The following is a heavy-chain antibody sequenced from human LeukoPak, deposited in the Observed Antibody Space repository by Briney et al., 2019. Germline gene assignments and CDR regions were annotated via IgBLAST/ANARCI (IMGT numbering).Heavy chain of an antibody. D-gene: IGHD4-17*01. Sequence: SETLSLTCAVYGGSFSGYYWSWIRQPPGKGLEWIGEINHSGSTNYNPSLKSRVTISVDTSKNQFSLKLSSVTAADTAVYYCARRPSRQDYGDNGWGQGTLVTVSS. CDR3: ARRPSRQDYGDNG. CDR2: INHSGST. V-gene: IGHV4-34*01. J-gene: IGHJ4*02. CDR1: GGSFSGYY.